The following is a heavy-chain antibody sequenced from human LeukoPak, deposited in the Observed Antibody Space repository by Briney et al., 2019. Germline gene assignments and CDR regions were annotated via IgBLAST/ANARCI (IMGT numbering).Heavy chain of an antibody. J-gene: IGHJ5*02. V-gene: IGHV4-39*01. CDR1: GGSSSSSRYH. Sequence: PSETLSLTCTVSGGSSSSSRYHWGWIRQPPGKGLEWIGSIYYSGSTYYNPSLKSRVTISVDTSKNQFSLKLSSVTATDTAVYYCARHPYQLLWLSWFDPWGQGTLVTVSS. D-gene: IGHD2-2*01. CDR2: IYYSGST. CDR3: ARHPYQLLWLSWFDP.